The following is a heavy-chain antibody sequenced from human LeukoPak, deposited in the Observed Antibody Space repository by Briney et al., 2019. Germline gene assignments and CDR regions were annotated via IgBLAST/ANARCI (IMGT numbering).Heavy chain of an antibody. V-gene: IGHV3-13*05. CDR2: ISTAGDP. D-gene: IGHD2-2*01. Sequence: SGRSLRLSCTASGFTFSSYDMHWVRQDKGKGLEWVSAISTAGDPYYLGSVKGRFTISRENAKNSFYLQMNSLRAGDTAVYYCAGQARPGAAEGAFDIWGQGTMVTVSS. CDR3: AGQARPGAAEGAFDI. CDR1: GFTFSSYD. J-gene: IGHJ3*02.